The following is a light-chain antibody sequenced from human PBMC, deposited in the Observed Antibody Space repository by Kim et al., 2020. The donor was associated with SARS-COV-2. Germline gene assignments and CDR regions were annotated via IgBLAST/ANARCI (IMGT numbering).Light chain of an antibody. CDR1: AGAVTSNFY. Sequence: PGGKCKPPRASSAGAVTSNFYANWFQQKPGQAPRALIYSTSNTYSWTPARFSGSLRGGVAALTLSGVQPEDEADYYCLLYFDGGRLFGGGTKLTVL. CDR3: LLYFDGGRL. J-gene: IGLJ3*02. CDR2: STS. V-gene: IGLV7-43*01.